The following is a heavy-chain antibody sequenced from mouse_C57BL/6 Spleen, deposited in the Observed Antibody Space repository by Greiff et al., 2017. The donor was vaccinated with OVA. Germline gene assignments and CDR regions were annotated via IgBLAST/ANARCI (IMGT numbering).Heavy chain of an antibody. Sequence: QVQLQQSGAELVRPGASVKLSCKASGYTFTDYYINWVKQRPGQGLEWIARIYPGSGNTYYNEKFKGKATLTAEKSSSTAYMQLSSLTSEDSAVYFCARNEDYRYYFDYWGQGTTLTVSS. D-gene: IGHD2-4*01. CDR1: GYTFTDYY. CDR2: IYPGSGNT. J-gene: IGHJ2*01. V-gene: IGHV1-76*01. CDR3: ARNEDYRYYFDY.